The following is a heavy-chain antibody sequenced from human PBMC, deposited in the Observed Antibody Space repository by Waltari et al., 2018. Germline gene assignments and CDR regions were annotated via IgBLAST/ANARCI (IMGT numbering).Heavy chain of an antibody. CDR1: GYTFTAYA. V-gene: IGHV7-4-1*02. D-gene: IGHD2-2*01. CDR3: AREVVPPHTIVVNWFDP. CDR2: ITTNTGNQ. J-gene: IGHJ5*02. Sequence: QVQLAHTGSELKKPGASAQISSTASGYTFTAYAANRVRQAPGQGLELMGWITTNTGNQTYAQGFTGRFVFSLNTSVSTAYLQITSLKAEDAAVYCGAREVVPPHTIVVNWFDPWGQGTLVTVSS.